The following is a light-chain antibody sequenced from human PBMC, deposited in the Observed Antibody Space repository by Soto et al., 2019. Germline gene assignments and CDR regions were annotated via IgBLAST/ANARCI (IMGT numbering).Light chain of an antibody. Sequence: QSVLTQSPSASASLGASVKLTCTLSSGHSNYAIAWHQQQPEKGPQYLMKLNSDGSHSKGDGIPDRFSGSSSGAERYLTISSLQSEDEADYYCQTWGTGIQVFGGGTKVTVL. V-gene: IGLV4-69*01. CDR3: QTWGTGIQV. CDR1: SGHSNYA. CDR2: LNSDGSH. J-gene: IGLJ3*02.